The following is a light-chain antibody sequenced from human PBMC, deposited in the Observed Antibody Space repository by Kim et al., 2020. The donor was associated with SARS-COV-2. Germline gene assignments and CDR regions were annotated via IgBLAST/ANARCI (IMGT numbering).Light chain of an antibody. V-gene: IGLV2-11*01. CDR3: CSYTGYYNYV. CDR2: DVT. Sequence: GQSGTFSCTCTRRAVGCYTFVSWYHQHPGKAPKLIIYDVTKRPSGVPDRFSGSKSGNTASLVISGLQAEDEADYYCCSYTGYYNYVFGSGTKVTVL. CDR1: RRAVGCYTF. J-gene: IGLJ1*01.